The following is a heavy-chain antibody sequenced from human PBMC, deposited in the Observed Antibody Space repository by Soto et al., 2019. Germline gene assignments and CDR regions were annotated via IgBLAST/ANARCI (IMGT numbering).Heavy chain of an antibody. CDR3: ATAEVDY. CDR1: GFNFGNNW. Sequence: PGGSLRLSCAASGFNFGNNWMHWVRQAPGKGLEWVSRMNSDGRTTNYADSVKGRFTVSRDNAKNTLYLQMNSLRAEDTAVYYCATAEVDYWGPGTLV. V-gene: IGHV3-74*01. J-gene: IGHJ4*02. CDR2: MNSDGRTT.